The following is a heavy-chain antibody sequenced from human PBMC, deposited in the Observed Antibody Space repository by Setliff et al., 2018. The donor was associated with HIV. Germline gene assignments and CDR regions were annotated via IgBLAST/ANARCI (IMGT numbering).Heavy chain of an antibody. CDR3: ARHSRRGWFDS. Sequence: SETLSLTCTVSGGAINSHYWSWIRQPPGMRLEWIGFIYYTGITTYIPPFENRVTIEVDTSKNQFSLKLHSVSAADTALYYCARHSRRGWFDSWGQGTLVTVSS. D-gene: IGHD1-1*01. CDR2: IYYTGIT. V-gene: IGHV4-59*11. J-gene: IGHJ5*01. CDR1: GGAINSHY.